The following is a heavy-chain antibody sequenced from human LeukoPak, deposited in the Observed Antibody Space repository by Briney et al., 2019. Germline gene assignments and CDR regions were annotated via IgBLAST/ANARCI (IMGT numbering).Heavy chain of an antibody. V-gene: IGHV3-23*01. CDR2: ISSSSGGT. J-gene: IGHJ3*02. Sequence: PGGSLRLSCAASGFTFSNYGMSWVRQAPGRGLEWVSAISSSSGGTYYADSVKGRFTISRDNSKNTLYLQMNSLGAEDTAVYYCAKVVSGTFDIWGQGTMVTVSS. D-gene: IGHD3-10*01. CDR3: AKVVSGTFDI. CDR1: GFTFSNYG.